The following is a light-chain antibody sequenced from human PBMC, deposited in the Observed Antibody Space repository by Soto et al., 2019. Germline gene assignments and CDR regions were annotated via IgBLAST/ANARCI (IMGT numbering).Light chain of an antibody. CDR2: GAS. Sequence: VVLTQSPGTLSVSPGERATLSCRASQSVSSNLAWYQQKPGQAPRLLIYGASTRATGIPDRFSGSGSGTDFTLTISRLEPEDFAVYYCQQYGSSPQTFGQGTKVDI. CDR3: QQYGSSPQT. J-gene: IGKJ1*01. CDR1: QSVSSN. V-gene: IGKV3-20*01.